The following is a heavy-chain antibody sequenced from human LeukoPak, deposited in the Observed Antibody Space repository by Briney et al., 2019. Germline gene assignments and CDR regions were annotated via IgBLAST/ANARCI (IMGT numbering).Heavy chain of an antibody. V-gene: IGHV3-64*01. Sequence: GGSLRLSCAASGFNFIDYSMNWVRQAPGKGLEYVSAISSNGGNTYYANSVKGRFTISRDNSKNTLYLQMGSLRAEDMARYYCARAPREGFSGSYHDYWGQGTLVTVSS. CDR1: GFNFIDYS. J-gene: IGHJ4*02. CDR3: ARAPREGFSGSYHDY. D-gene: IGHD1-26*01. CDR2: ISSNGGNT.